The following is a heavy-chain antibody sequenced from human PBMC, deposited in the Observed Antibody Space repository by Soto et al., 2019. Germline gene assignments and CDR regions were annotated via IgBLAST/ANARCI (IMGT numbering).Heavy chain of an antibody. J-gene: IGHJ4*02. CDR3: ARDRYYDGVGYHYDSAY. D-gene: IGHD3-22*01. CDR2: IIPIFRSA. CDR1: GGDFINYG. V-gene: IGHV1-69*01. Sequence: QVQLVQSGAEVKKPGSSVKVSCKASGGDFINYGISWVRQAPGQGLEWMGGIIPIFRSANYAQKFQGRVTIAADESTTTAYMELTTLTSEDTAVYYCARDRYYDGVGYHYDSAYWGQGTLVPVSS.